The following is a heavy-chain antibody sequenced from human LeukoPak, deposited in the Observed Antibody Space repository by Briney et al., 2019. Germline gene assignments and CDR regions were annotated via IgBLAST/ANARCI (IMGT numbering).Heavy chain of an antibody. V-gene: IGHV4-39*07. CDR1: GGSISSSSYY. D-gene: IGHD6-13*01. Sequence: SETLSLTCTVSGGSISSSSYYWGWIRQPPGKGLEWIGEINHSGSTNYNPSLKSRVTISVDTSKNQFSLKLSSVTAADTAVYYCARELAAAGNWGQGTLVTVSS. J-gene: IGHJ4*02. CDR3: ARELAAAGN. CDR2: INHSGST.